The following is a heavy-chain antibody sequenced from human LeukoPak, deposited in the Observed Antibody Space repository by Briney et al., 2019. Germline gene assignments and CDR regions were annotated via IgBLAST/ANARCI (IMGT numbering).Heavy chain of an antibody. CDR2: IYYSGST. CDR3: AREVVVPAAMGGDWFDP. D-gene: IGHD2-2*01. CDR1: GGSISSGDYY. J-gene: IGHJ5*02. Sequence: PSQTLSLTCTVSGGSISSGDYYWSWIRQPPGKGLEWTGYIYYSGSTYYNPSLKSRVTISVDTSKNQFSLKLSSVTAADTAVYYCAREVVVPAAMGGDWFDPWGQGTLVTVSS. V-gene: IGHV4-30-4*08.